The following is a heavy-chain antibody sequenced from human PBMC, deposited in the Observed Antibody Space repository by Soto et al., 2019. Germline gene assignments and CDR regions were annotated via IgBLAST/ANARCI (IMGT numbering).Heavy chain of an antibody. V-gene: IGHV1-8*01. CDR1: GYTFTSYD. CDR2: MNPNSGNT. CDR3: ARRVYSSSWYYYYYYGMDG. Sequence: QVQLVQSGAEVKKPGASVKVSCKASGYTFTSYDINWVRQATGQGLEWMGWMNPNSGNTGYAQKFQGRVTMTRNTSISTAYMELSSLRSEDTAVYYCARRVYSSSWYYYYYYGMDGWGQGTTVTVSS. J-gene: IGHJ6*02. D-gene: IGHD6-13*01.